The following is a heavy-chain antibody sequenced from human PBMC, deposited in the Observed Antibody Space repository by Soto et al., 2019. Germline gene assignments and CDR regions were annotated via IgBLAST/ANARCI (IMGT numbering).Heavy chain of an antibody. CDR1: GFTFSSYA. CDR3: ARDVGTNSLFGYSSSWYPRRPWFDT. J-gene: IGHJ5*02. CDR2: ISYDGSNK. D-gene: IGHD6-13*01. Sequence: QVQLVESGGGVVQPGRSLRLSCAASGFTFSSYAMHWVRQAPGKGLEWVAVISYDGSNKYYADSVKGRFTISRDNSKNTLYLQMNSLRAEDTAVYYCARDVGTNSLFGYSSSWYPRRPWFDTWGQGTLVTVSS. V-gene: IGHV3-30-3*01.